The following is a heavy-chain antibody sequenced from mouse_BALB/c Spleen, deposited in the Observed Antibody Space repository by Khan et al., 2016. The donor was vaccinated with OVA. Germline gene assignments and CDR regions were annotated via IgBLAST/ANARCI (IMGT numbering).Heavy chain of an antibody. D-gene: IGHD1-1*01. Sequence: QVQLKQSGPGLVAPSQSLSITCTVSGFSFTSYGVHWVRQPPGKGLEWLGVIWTGGNTHYNSALMSRLSISTDSSKSQVFLKMNSLQTDDTAMYYCARDEGITTGWYFDVWGAGTTVTVSS. J-gene: IGHJ1*01. V-gene: IGHV2-9*02. CDR2: IWTGGNT. CDR1: GFSFTSYG. CDR3: ARDEGITTGWYFDV.